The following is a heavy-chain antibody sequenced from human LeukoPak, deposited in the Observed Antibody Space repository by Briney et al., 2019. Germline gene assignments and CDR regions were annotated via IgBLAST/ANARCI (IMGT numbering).Heavy chain of an antibody. CDR3: AKDLNYGDLLDY. D-gene: IGHD4-17*01. CDR1: GLTFSSDG. J-gene: IGHJ4*02. Sequence: PGGSLRLSCAAAGLTFSSDGIDSGPQAPGKGLERVAFIRNDGRKQNYGDSVKGRFTFSRDNHKNTLSLQMSRWPTQDTALFYCAKDLNYGDLLDYWGQGTLVTVSS. V-gene: IGHV3-30*02. CDR2: IRNDGRKQ.